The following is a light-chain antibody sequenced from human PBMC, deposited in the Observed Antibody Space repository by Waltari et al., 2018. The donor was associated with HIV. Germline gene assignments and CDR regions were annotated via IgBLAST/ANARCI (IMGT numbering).Light chain of an antibody. CDR1: SSNIENDH. CDR3: VGWDSRLSGYV. V-gene: IGLV1-47*01. J-gene: IGLJ1*01. CDR2: KDT. Sequence: QSVLTQPPSASATPGQRVTISCSGSSSNIENDHVYWYQQPTGAAPRLLIYKDTQRPSGVPDRFTGSKSGTSASLAISGLRSEDEADYYCVGWDSRLSGYVFGSGTKVTVL.